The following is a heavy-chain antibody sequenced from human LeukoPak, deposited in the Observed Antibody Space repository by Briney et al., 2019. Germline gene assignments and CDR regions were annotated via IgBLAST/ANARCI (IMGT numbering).Heavy chain of an antibody. V-gene: IGHV3-30*18. Sequence: GGSLRLSCAASGFSFSSYGMHWVRQAPGKGLEWAAVISYEGSNEYYADSVKGRFTISRDNSKSTLYLQMTSLRAEDTAVYYCAKDGIRYYYDSSGYYGDYWGQGTLVTVSS. J-gene: IGHJ4*02. D-gene: IGHD3-22*01. CDR3: AKDGIRYYYDSSGYYGDY. CDR1: GFSFSSYG. CDR2: ISYEGSNE.